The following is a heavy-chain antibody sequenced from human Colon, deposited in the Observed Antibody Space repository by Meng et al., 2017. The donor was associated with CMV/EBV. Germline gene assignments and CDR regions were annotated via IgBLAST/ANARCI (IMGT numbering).Heavy chain of an antibody. CDR1: GFTFSDYY. Sequence: GESLKISCAASGFTFSDYYMSWIRQAPGKGLEWVSYISSSGSTIYCADSVKGRFTISRDNAKNSLYLQMNSLRAEDTAVYYCARGSDFWSGYLNYWGQGTLVTVSS. J-gene: IGHJ4*02. D-gene: IGHD3-3*01. CDR3: ARGSDFWSGYLNY. CDR2: ISSSGSTI. V-gene: IGHV3-11*01.